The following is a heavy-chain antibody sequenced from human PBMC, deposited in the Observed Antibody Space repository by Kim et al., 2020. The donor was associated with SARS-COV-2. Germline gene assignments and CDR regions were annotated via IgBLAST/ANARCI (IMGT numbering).Heavy chain of an antibody. Sequence: SETLSLTCTVSGGSISSYYWSWIRQPPGKGLEWIGYIYYSGSTNYNPSLKSRVTISVDTSKNQFSLKLSSVTAADTAVYYCARVKTVGGWLQLSHYFDYWGQGTLVTVSS. CDR1: GGSISSYY. V-gene: IGHV4-59*01. J-gene: IGHJ4*02. CDR2: IYYSGST. CDR3: ARVKTVGGWLQLSHYFDY. D-gene: IGHD5-12*01.